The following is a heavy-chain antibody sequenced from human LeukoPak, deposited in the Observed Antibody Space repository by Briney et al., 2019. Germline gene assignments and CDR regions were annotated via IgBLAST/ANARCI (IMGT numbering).Heavy chain of an antibody. CDR2: IYPGDSDT. CDR3: ARRYSSSWYSGYYFDY. D-gene: IGHD6-13*01. J-gene: IGHJ4*02. CDR1: GYSFTSYW. V-gene: IGHV5-51*01. Sequence: GESLQISCEGSGYSFTSYWIGWVSQMRGKGLEWMGIIYPGDSDTRYSPSFQGQVTISADKSISTAYLQWSSLKASDTAMYYCARRYSSSWYSGYYFDYWGQGTLVTVSS.